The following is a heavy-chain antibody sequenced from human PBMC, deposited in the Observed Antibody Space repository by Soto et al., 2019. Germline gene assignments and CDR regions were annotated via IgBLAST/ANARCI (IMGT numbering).Heavy chain of an antibody. CDR3: AKDRVESGLGEVDY. V-gene: IGHV3-23*01. D-gene: IGHD3-16*01. CDR2: ISRSGGST. J-gene: IGHJ4*02. CDR1: GFTFSSYA. Sequence: EVQMLESGGGLVQPGGSLRLSCAASGFTFSSYAMSWVRQAPGKGLEWVSAISRSGGSTYYADSVKGRFTISRDTSKNTLYLQMNSLRAEDTAVYHCAKDRVESGLGEVDYWGQGTLVTVSS.